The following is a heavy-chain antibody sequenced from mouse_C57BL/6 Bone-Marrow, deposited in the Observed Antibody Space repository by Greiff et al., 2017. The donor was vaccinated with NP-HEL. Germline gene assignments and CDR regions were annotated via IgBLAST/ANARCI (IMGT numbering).Heavy chain of an antibody. CDR3: DRGEYGSGRVGYAMDY. J-gene: IGHJ4*01. CDR1: GYAFSSYW. CDR2: IYPGDGDT. Sequence: QVQLQQSGAELVKPGASVKISCKASGYAFSSYWMNWVKERPGKGLEWIGQIYPGDGDTKYNGKFKGKVTLTADKSSSTAYMQVSSLTSEDSEVYFSDRGEYGSGRVGYAMDYWGQGTSVTVSS. V-gene: IGHV1-80*01. D-gene: IGHD1-1*01.